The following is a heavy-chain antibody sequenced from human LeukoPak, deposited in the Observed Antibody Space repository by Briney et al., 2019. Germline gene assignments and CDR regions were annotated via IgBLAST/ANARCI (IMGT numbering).Heavy chain of an antibody. CDR1: GYTFTSYA. V-gene: IGHV1-3*01. D-gene: IGHD6-13*01. J-gene: IGHJ4*02. CDR2: INAGNGNT. CDR3: ARMYSSSRYWGGYFDY. Sequence: GASVTVSCKPSGYTFTSYATHWVRQAPGQRLEWMGWINAGNGNTKYSQKFQRRVTVARDTSASTAYMELSSLRSEDTAVYYCARMYSSSRYWGGYFDYWGQGTLVTVSS.